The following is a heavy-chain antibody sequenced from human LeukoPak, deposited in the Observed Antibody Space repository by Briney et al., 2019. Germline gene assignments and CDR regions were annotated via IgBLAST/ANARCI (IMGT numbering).Heavy chain of an antibody. J-gene: IGHJ5*02. CDR2: ISGSGDST. Sequence: SGGSLRLSCAASGFTFSRYAMSWVRQAPGKGLEGFSAISGSGDSTYYADSVKGRFTISRDNSKNTLYLQMNSLRAEDTAVYYCAKESGYSSGWYDHWGQGTLVTVSS. V-gene: IGHV3-23*01. CDR1: GFTFSRYA. D-gene: IGHD6-19*01. CDR3: AKESGYSSGWYDH.